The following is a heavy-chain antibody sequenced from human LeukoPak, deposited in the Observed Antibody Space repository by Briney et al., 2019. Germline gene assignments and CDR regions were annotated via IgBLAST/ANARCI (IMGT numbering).Heavy chain of an antibody. Sequence: GGSLRLSCVASGFTFSSYAMHWVRQAPGKGLEWVGRIKSKTDGGTTDYAAPVKGRFTISRDDSKNTLYLQMNSLKTEDTAVYYCIRLWFGEFIWGQGTMVSVSS. CDR3: IRLWFGEFI. J-gene: IGHJ3*02. D-gene: IGHD3-10*01. CDR2: IKSKTDGGTT. V-gene: IGHV3-15*01. CDR1: GFTFSSYA.